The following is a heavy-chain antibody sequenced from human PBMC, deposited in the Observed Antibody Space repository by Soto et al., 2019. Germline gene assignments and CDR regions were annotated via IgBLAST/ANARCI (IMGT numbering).Heavy chain of an antibody. V-gene: IGHV1-18*01. J-gene: IGHJ6*02. Sequence: QFQLVQSGAEVKKPGASVKVSCKASRNTLTSYGISWVRQAPGQGLEWMGWINANTGNTNYAQKFQGRVTLTTDTSTRTAYMDLRRLRFDETAIYYCAQYNWNTRGYDYGMAVWCQGTTVTVSS. CDR1: RNTLTSYG. D-gene: IGHD1-20*01. CDR3: AQYNWNTRGYDYGMAV. CDR2: INANTGNT.